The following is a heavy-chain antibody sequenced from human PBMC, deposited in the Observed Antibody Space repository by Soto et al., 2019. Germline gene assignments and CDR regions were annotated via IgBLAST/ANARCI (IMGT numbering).Heavy chain of an antibody. D-gene: IGHD3-22*01. CDR2: IIPVLDVK. V-gene: IGHV1-69*02. CDR1: GGSFTNFI. CDR3: ASSHYDSSGYYYTYYFDY. Sequence: SVKVSCKTSGGSFTNFIVTWVRQAPGQGLEWMGRIIPVLDVKYYAQKFQDRVTITADKSTNTAYMELSSLRSEDTAVYYCASSHYDSSGYYYTYYFDYWGQGTLVTVSS. J-gene: IGHJ4*02.